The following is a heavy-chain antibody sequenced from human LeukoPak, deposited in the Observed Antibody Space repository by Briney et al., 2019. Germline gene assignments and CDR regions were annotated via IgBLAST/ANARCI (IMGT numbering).Heavy chain of an antibody. J-gene: IGHJ4*02. Sequence: SETLSLTCTVSGGSISNGSYYWSWIRQPAGKGLEWIGRIYTSGSTNYNPSLKSRVTISVDTSKNQFSLKLSSVTAADTAVYYCARTVVPAASFDYWGQGTLVTVSS. CDR3: ARTVVPAASFDY. D-gene: IGHD2-2*01. CDR2: IYTSGST. CDR1: GGSISNGSYY. V-gene: IGHV4-61*02.